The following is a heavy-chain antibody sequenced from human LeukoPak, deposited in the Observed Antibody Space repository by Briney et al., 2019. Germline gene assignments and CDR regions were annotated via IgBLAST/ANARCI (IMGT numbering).Heavy chain of an antibody. CDR2: IYHSGST. Sequence: SETLSLTCAVSGGSISSSNWRSRVRQPPGKGLEWIGEIYHSGSTNYNPSLKSRVTISVDKSKNQFSLKLSSVTAADTAVYYCARDYSGSQSFDYWGQGTLVTVSS. V-gene: IGHV4-4*02. J-gene: IGHJ4*02. D-gene: IGHD1-26*01. CDR3: ARDYSGSQSFDY. CDR1: GGSISSSNW.